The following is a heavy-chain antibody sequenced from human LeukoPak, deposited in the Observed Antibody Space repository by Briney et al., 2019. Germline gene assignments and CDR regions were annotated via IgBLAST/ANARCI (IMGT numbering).Heavy chain of an antibody. CDR1: GYSFTSYW. CDR3: ARLPALWFGELLYFDY. Sequence: GESLKISCKGSGYSFTSYWIGWVRQMPGKGLEWMGIIYPGDSDTRYSPSFQGQVTISADKSISTAYLQWSSLKASDTAMYYCARLPALWFGELLYFDYWGQGTLVTVSS. CDR2: IYPGDSDT. V-gene: IGHV5-51*01. D-gene: IGHD3-10*01. J-gene: IGHJ4*02.